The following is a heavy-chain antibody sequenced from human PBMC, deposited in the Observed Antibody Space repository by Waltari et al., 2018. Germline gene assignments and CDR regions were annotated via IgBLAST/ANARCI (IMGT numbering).Heavy chain of an antibody. Sequence: QLQLAEFGPGLGKPSPALSLTCGGPGCPIRSGGYFWDWIRQPPGKGLEWIGYIYHSGSTYYNPSLKSRVTISVDRSKNQFSLKLSSVTAADTAVYYCARVVWSGYSPYYYYMDVWGKGTTVTVSS. J-gene: IGHJ6*03. CDR3: ARVVWSGYSPYYYYMDV. CDR1: GCPIRSGGYF. V-gene: IGHV4-30-2*01. D-gene: IGHD3-3*01. CDR2: IYHSGST.